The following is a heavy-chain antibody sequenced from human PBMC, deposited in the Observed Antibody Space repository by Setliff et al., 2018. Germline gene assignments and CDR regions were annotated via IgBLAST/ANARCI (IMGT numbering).Heavy chain of an antibody. J-gene: IGHJ4*02. V-gene: IGHV3-23*01. CDR1: GVTVSDAW. CDR3: ANHNPARRALNGTPLDN. D-gene: IGHD3-9*01. CDR2: ISGDSEYI. Sequence: PGGSLRLSCAASGVTVSDAWMGWVRQTPGKGLEWVSAISGDSEYIYYADSVKGRFTISRDNSKNTLYLQMRSLRAEDTAIYYCANHNPARRALNGTPLDNWGQGTLVTVSS.